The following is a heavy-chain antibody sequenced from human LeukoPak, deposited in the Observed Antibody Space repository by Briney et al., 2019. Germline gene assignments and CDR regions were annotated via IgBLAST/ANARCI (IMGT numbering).Heavy chain of an antibody. CDR3: ASGSYLWGGMDV. Sequence: ASVKVSCKASGGTFSSYSISWVRQAPGQGLEWIGWISADSGDRYYAQNFQHRVTMTTDTSTTTGYMELRSLRSDDTAVYYCASGSYLWGGMDVWGQGTTVTVSS. J-gene: IGHJ6*02. CDR2: ISADSGDR. D-gene: IGHD1-26*01. V-gene: IGHV1-18*01. CDR1: GGTFSSYS.